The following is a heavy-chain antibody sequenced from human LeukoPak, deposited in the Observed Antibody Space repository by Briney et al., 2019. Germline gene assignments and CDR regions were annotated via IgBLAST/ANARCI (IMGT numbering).Heavy chain of an antibody. Sequence: GRSLRLSCAASGFTFDDYAMPWVRQAPGKGLEWVSGISWNSGSIGYADSVKGRFTISRDNAKNSLYLQMNSLRAEDTALYYCAKSSTYDSSGGGSDYWGQGTLVTVSS. V-gene: IGHV3-9*01. CDR1: GFTFDDYA. D-gene: IGHD3-22*01. CDR2: ISWNSGSI. J-gene: IGHJ4*02. CDR3: AKSSTYDSSGGGSDY.